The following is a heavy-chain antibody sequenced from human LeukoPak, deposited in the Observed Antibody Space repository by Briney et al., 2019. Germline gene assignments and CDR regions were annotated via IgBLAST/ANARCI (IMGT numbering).Heavy chain of an antibody. Sequence: GRSLRLSCAASGFTFSSYAMHWVRQAPGKGLEWVAVVSYDGSNKYYADSVKGRFTISRDNSKNTLYLQMDSLRGEDTAVYYCGRDLGNTGMDVWGKGTTVTVSS. CDR1: GFTFSSYA. CDR3: GRDLGNTGMDV. CDR2: VSYDGSNK. D-gene: IGHD3-16*01. J-gene: IGHJ6*03. V-gene: IGHV3-30*03.